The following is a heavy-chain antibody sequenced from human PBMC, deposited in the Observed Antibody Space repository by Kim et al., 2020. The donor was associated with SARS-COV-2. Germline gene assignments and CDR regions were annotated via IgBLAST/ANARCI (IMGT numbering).Heavy chain of an antibody. Sequence: SVKVSCKASGGTFSSYAISWVRQAPGQGLEWMGGIIPIFGTANYAQKFQGRVTITADESTSTAYMELSSLRSEDTAVYYCARYGTYGSDFDYWGQGTLVTVSS. V-gene: IGHV1-69*13. CDR3: ARYGTYGSDFDY. J-gene: IGHJ4*02. CDR2: IIPIFGTA. CDR1: GGTFSSYA. D-gene: IGHD3-10*01.